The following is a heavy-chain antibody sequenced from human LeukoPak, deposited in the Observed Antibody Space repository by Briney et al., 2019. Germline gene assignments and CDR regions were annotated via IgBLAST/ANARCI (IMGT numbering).Heavy chain of an antibody. Sequence: GGSLRLSCAASGFTFSSYAMHWVRQAPGKGLEWVAVISYDGSNKYYADSVKGRFTISRDNSKNTLYLQMNSLRAEDTAVYYCARGLLPVIVGATQLPYVWGQGTMVTVSS. V-gene: IGHV3-30-3*01. D-gene: IGHD1-26*01. J-gene: IGHJ3*01. CDR1: GFTFSSYA. CDR2: ISYDGSNK. CDR3: ARGLLPVIVGATQLPYV.